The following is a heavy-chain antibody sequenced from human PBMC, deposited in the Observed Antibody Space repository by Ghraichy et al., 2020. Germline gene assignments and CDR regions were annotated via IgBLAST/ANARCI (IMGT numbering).Heavy chain of an antibody. J-gene: IGHJ6*02. D-gene: IGHD4-11*01. V-gene: IGHV3-23*01. CDR1: GFTFSSYA. CDR2: ISGSGGST. Sequence: GGSLRLSCAASGFTFSSYAMSWVRQAPGKGLEWVSAISGSGGSTYYADSVKGRFTISRDNSKNTLYLQMNSLRAEDTDVYYCAKDYSVERPPYSNLLWVASYGMDVWGQGTTVTVSS. CDR3: AKDYSVERPPYSNLLWVASYGMDV.